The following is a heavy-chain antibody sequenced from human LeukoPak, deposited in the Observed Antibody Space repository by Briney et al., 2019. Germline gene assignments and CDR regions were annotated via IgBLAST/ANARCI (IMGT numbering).Heavy chain of an antibody. CDR3: TRESGNTFVRGARYYSFYMDV. Sequence: SETLSLTCAVSGYSISSGYYWGWIRQPAGTGLEWIGRIYTSGTTYYNPSLKSRVSISVDTSKNQFSLRLNSVTAADTAVYYCTRESGNTFVRGARYYSFYMDVWGTGTTVTVSS. V-gene: IGHV4-38-2*02. CDR1: GYSISSGYY. CDR2: IYTSGTT. D-gene: IGHD3-10*01. J-gene: IGHJ6*03.